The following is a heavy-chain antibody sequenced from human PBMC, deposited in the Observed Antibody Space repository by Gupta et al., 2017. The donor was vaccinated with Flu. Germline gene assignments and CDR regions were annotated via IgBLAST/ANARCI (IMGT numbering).Heavy chain of an antibody. J-gene: IGHJ6*03. V-gene: IGHV3-20*04. Sequence: VHLAESGGVVVRPGGSLRLYCAASGFPFNDYRMNWVRKALGKGLEWVSGVNWNGDSIGYADSVKGRFTISRDNAKNSRYLQMNSLRAEDTALYYCARGESYYYYFMDVWGKGTAVTVSS. CDR3: ARGESYYYYFMDV. CDR1: GFPFNDYR. D-gene: IGHD3-16*01. CDR2: VNWNGDSI.